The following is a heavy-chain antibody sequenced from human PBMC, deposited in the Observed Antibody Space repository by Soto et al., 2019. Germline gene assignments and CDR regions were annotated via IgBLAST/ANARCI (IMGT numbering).Heavy chain of an antibody. Sequence: PGGSLRLSCAASGFTFSSYAMSWVRQAPGKGLEWVSAISGSGGSTYYADSVKGRFTISRDNSKNTLYLQMNSLKTEDTAVYYCTTDPSERGDTYYYYGMDVWGQGTKVTVSS. J-gene: IGHJ6*02. CDR1: GFTFSSYA. D-gene: IGHD2-21*02. V-gene: IGHV3-23*01. CDR3: TTDPSERGDTYYYYGMDV. CDR2: ISGSGGST.